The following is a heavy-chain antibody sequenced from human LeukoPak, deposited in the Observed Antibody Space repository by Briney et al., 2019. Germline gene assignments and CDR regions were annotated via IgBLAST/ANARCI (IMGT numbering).Heavy chain of an antibody. Sequence: SETLSLTCAVYGGSFSGYYWSWIRQPPGKGLEWIGEINHSGSTNYNPSLKSRVTISVDTSKNQFSLKLSSVTAADTAVYYCARWWELQSGFDYWGQGTLVTVSS. J-gene: IGHJ4*02. CDR3: ARWWELQSGFDY. D-gene: IGHD1-26*01. V-gene: IGHV4-34*01. CDR1: GGSFSGYY. CDR2: INHSGST.